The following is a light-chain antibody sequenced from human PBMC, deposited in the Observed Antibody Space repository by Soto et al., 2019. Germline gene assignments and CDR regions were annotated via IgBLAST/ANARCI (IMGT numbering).Light chain of an antibody. V-gene: IGKV1-5*01. Sequence: DIQMTQSPSTLSASVGDRVTITCRASQRISSWLAWYQHKPGKAPKLLIYDASSLESGVPSRFSGSGSGTEFTLTISSLQPDDFATYYCQQYNSYSMYTFGHGTKLEIK. J-gene: IGKJ2*01. CDR2: DAS. CDR1: QRISSW. CDR3: QQYNSYSMYT.